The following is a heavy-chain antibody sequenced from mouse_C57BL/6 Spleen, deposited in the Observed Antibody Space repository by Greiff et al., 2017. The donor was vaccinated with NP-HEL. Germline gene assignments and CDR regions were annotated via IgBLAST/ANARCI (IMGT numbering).Heavy chain of an antibody. V-gene: IGHV5-4*01. CDR2: ISDGGSYT. CDR1: GFTFSSYA. J-gene: IGHJ2*01. Sequence: EVHLVESGGGLVKPGGSLKLSCAASGFTFSSYAMSWVRQTPEKRLEWVATISDGGSYTYYPDNVKGRFTISRDNAKNNLYLQMSHLKSEDTAMYYCARDSEFDYWGQGTTLTVSS. CDR3: ARDSEFDY.